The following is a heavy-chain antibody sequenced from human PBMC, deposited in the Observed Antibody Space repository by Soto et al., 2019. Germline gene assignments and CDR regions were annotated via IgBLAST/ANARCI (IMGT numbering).Heavy chain of an antibody. CDR2: IIPIFGTA. Sequence: ASVKVSCKASGGTFSSYAISWVRQAPGQGLEWMGGIIPIFGTANYAQKFQGRVTITADESTSTAYMELSSLRSEDTAVYYCARDYCSGGSCYSNWFDPWGQGTLVTVLL. V-gene: IGHV1-69*13. J-gene: IGHJ5*02. D-gene: IGHD2-15*01. CDR1: GGTFSSYA. CDR3: ARDYCSGGSCYSNWFDP.